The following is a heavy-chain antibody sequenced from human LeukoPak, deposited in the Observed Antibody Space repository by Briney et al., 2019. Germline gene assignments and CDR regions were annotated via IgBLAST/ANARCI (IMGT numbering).Heavy chain of an antibody. CDR2: IKSKTNGGTA. D-gene: IGHD3-22*01. CDR3: MLGSGSYDSSDFDY. J-gene: IGHJ4*02. V-gene: IGHV3-15*07. Sequence: GGSLRLSCAASGFSFNNAWMNWGRQAPGKGLEWVGRIKSKTNGGTAEYAAPVTGRFTILRDDSENTLYLQMNSLKTEDTAVYYCMLGSGSYDSSDFDYWGQGILVTVSS. CDR1: GFSFNNAW.